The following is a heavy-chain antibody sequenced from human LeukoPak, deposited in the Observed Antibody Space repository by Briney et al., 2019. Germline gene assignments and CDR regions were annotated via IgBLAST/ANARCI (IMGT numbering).Heavy chain of an antibody. CDR3: ARTGYSYGFEGWGAREYYFDY. CDR1: GYTFTSYG. J-gene: IGHJ4*02. CDR2: ISAYNGNT. D-gene: IGHD5-18*01. Sequence: ASVKVSCKASGYTFTSYGISWVRRAPGQGLEWMGWISAYNGNTNYAQKLQGRVTMTTDTSTSTAYMELRSLRSDDTAVYYCARTGYSYGFEGWGAREYYFDYWGQGTLVTVSS. V-gene: IGHV1-18*01.